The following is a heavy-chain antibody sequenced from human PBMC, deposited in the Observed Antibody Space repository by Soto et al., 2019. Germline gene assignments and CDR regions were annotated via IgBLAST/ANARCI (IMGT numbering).Heavy chain of an antibody. J-gene: IGHJ1*01. V-gene: IGHV4-4*07. CDR2: IYASGTT. Sequence: QVRLQESGPGLVKPSETLSLTCTVSGASISNYYWSWIRQPAGKGLECLGRIYASGTTTYNPSLRSRVTMSVDTSKNQFSLNLNSVTAADTAVYYCARESRSELGAVEYWGHGALVIVSS. CDR1: GASISNYY. CDR3: ARESRSELGAVEY. D-gene: IGHD3-3*01.